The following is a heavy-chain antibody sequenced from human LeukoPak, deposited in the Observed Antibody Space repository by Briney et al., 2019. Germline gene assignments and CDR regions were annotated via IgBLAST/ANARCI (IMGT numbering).Heavy chain of an antibody. D-gene: IGHD4-17*01. Sequence: GGSLRLSCAASGFTFSDYYMSWIRQAPGKGLEWVSYIGSRDASIYYTDSVKGRFTISRDNAKNSLFLQMNSLRVEDTAVYYCARDYGDYSAFDIWGQGTMVTVSS. CDR3: ARDYGDYSAFDI. CDR1: GFTFSDYY. CDR2: IGSRDASI. V-gene: IGHV3-11*01. J-gene: IGHJ3*02.